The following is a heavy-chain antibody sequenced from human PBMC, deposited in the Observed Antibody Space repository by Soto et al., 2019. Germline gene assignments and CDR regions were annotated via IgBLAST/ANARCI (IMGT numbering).Heavy chain of an antibody. V-gene: IGHV4-30-4*01. CDR3: ARDRSNSPDYFDY. CDR2: IYYNGRT. D-gene: IGHD6-6*01. J-gene: IGHJ4*02. CDR1: GVSISSEDYY. Sequence: TLSLTCTVSGVSISSEDYYWSWIRQPPGKGLEWIGYIYYNGRTDYNPSLKSRVIISIDTSKNQFSLNLNSVSAADTAVYYCARDRSNSPDYFDYWGQGTLVTVSS.